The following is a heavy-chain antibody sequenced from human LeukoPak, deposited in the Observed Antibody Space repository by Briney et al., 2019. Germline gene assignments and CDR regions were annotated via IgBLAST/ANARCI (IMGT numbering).Heavy chain of an antibody. V-gene: IGHV1-2*02. CDR1: GYTFTAYY. J-gene: IGHJ4*02. D-gene: IGHD2-2*01. CDR3: ARGFVVVPAAMFHY. CDR2: INPNSGGT. Sequence: ASVKVSCKASGYTFTAYYMHWVRQAPGQGLEWMGWINPNSGGTNYAQKFQGRVTMTRDTSISTAYMELSRLRSDDTAVYYCARGFVVVPAAMFHYWGQGTLVTVSS.